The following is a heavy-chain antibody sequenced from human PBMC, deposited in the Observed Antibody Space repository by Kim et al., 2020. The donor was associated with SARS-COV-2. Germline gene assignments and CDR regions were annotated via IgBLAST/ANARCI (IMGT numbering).Heavy chain of an antibody. V-gene: IGHV3-23*01. Sequence: SVKVRSTISRDNSKNTLYLQMNSLSGEDTAVYYCAKGDSSGYYPSGYFDYWGQGTLVTVSS. D-gene: IGHD3-22*01. J-gene: IGHJ4*01. CDR3: AKGDSSGYYPSGYFDY.